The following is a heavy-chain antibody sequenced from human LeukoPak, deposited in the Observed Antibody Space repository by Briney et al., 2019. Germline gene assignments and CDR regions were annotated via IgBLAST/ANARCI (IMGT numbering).Heavy chain of an antibody. J-gene: IGHJ6*03. CDR2: INHSGST. CDR3: AGGPDRRRRGYSYGYYYYYYYMDV. CDR1: GGSISSSSYY. D-gene: IGHD5-18*01. Sequence: SETLSLTCTVSGGSISSSSYYWGWIRQPPGKGLEWIGEINHSGSTNYNPSLKSRVTISVDTSKNQFSLKLSSVTAADTAVYYCAGGPDRRRRGYSYGYYYYYYYMDVWGKGTTVTVSS. V-gene: IGHV4-39*07.